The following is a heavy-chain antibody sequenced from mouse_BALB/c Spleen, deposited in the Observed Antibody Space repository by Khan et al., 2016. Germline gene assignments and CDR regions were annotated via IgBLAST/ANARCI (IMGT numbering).Heavy chain of an antibody. CDR1: GFTFSYFG. V-gene: IGHV5-17*02. CDR2: ISYDTSTV. D-gene: IGHD2-13*01. CDR3: ARFGDFGYFDV. J-gene: IGHJ1*01. Sequence: EVELVESGGGLVQPGGSRKLSCAASGFTFSYFGMHWVRQAPEKGLEWVAFISYDTSTVYYADPVKGRFTISRDNPKNTLFLQMSSLRSADTAIYYCARFGDFGYFDVWGAGTTVTVSS.